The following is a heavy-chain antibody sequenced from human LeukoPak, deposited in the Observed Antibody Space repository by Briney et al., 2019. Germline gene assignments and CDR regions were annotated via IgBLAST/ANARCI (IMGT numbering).Heavy chain of an antibody. V-gene: IGHV3-7*01. D-gene: IGHD2-21*01. Sequence: PGGSLRLSCAASGSTFSSSWMTWVRQAPGKGLEWVANIKEDGSQKNYVDSVKGRFTISRDDAKNSLYLQMNSLRVEDTAVYYCARDRAYNTFDYWGQGTLVTASS. J-gene: IGHJ4*02. CDR2: IKEDGSQK. CDR1: GSTFSSSW. CDR3: ARDRAYNTFDY.